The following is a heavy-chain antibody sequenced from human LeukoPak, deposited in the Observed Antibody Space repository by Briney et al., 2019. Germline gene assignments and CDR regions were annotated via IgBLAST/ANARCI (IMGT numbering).Heavy chain of an antibody. D-gene: IGHD6-13*01. J-gene: IGHJ1*01. CDR1: GYTFTSYG. CDR2: ISAYNGNT. CDR3: ATTEQLLQYFQH. V-gene: IGHV1-18*01. Sequence: GASVKVSCKASGYTFTSYGISWVRQAPGQGLEWMGWISAYNGNTNYAQKLQGRVTMTEDTSTDTAYMELSSLRSEDTAVYYCATTEQLLQYFQHWGQGTLVTVSS.